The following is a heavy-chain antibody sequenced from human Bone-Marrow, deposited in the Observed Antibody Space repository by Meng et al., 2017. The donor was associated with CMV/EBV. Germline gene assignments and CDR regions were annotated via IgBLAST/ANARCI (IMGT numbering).Heavy chain of an antibody. Sequence: GESLKISCAASGFTFSSYAMSWVRQAPGKGLEWVSVIYSGGSSTYYADSVKGRFTISRDNSKNTLYLQMNSLRAEDTAVYYCAKQAYCGGDCPDYWGQGTLVTVSS. CDR2: IYSGGSST. J-gene: IGHJ4*02. D-gene: IGHD2-21*01. CDR1: GFTFSSYA. V-gene: IGHV3-23*03. CDR3: AKQAYCGGDCPDY.